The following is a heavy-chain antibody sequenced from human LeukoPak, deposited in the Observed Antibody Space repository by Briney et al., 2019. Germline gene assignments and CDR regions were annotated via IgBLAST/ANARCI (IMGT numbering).Heavy chain of an antibody. CDR2: IYSGGST. D-gene: IGHD4-17*01. Sequence: GGSLRLSCAASGFTVSSNYMSWGRQAPGKGLEWVSVIYSGGSTYYADSVKGRFTISRDNSKNTLYLQMNSLRAEDTAVYYCAGVRVTTTLIDYWGQGTLVTVSS. J-gene: IGHJ4*02. CDR3: AGVRVTTTLIDY. V-gene: IGHV3-53*01. CDR1: GFTVSSNY.